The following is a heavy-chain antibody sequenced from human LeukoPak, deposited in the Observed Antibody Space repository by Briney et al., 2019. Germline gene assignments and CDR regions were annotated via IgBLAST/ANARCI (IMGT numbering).Heavy chain of an antibody. CDR1: GFTFSSYG. V-gene: IGHV3-30*02. CDR3: AKEVSSGSLDF. D-gene: IGHD6-19*01. CDR2: IRYDGSNN. J-gene: IGHJ4*02. Sequence: GGCLRLSCAASGFTFSSYGMHWVRQAPGKGLEWVAVIRYDGSNNNYADSVKGRFTISRDNSKNTLYLQMNSLRPDDTAVYYCAKEVSSGSLDFWGQGTLVTVSS.